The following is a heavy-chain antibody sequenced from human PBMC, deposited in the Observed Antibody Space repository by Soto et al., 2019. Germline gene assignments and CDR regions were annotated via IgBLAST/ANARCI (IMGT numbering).Heavy chain of an antibody. CDR2: IYHSGST. J-gene: IGHJ3*02. CDR1: GGTTSIGGYS. D-gene: IGHD6-13*01. V-gene: IGHV4-30-2*01. Sequence: TLSLTCAAPGGTTSIGGYSRSWIRQPPGMGLEWIGYIYHSGSTYYNPSLKSRVTISVDRSKNQFSLKLSSVTAADTAVYYCARVVLVRGAAGMAFDIWGQGTMVTVS. CDR3: ARVVLVRGAAGMAFDI.